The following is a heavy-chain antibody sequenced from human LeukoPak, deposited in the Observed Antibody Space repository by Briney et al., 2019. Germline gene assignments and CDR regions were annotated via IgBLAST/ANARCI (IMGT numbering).Heavy chain of an antibody. Sequence: PSGGSLRISCAASGFTFSSYAMSWVRQAPGKGLEWVSAISGSGGSTYYADSVKGRFTISRDNSKNTLYLQMNSLRAEDTAVYYCAKDRWVYCGGDCRWYYFDYWGQGTLVTVSS. J-gene: IGHJ4*02. CDR3: AKDRWVYCGGDCRWYYFDY. CDR2: ISGSGGST. CDR1: GFTFSSYA. V-gene: IGHV3-23*01. D-gene: IGHD2-21*02.